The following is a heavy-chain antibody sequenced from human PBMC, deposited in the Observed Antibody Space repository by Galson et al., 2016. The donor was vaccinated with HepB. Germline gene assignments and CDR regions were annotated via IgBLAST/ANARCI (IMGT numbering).Heavy chain of an antibody. CDR2: IRSNAYGGTA. V-gene: IGHV3-49*03. D-gene: IGHD5-18*01. Sequence: SLRLSCAASGFTFGDYAMSWFRQAPGKGLEWVGFIRSNAYGGTAEYAASVKGRFTISRDDSKIIAYLQMNSLRTEDTAVYYFTTRGVDTEMFDSCRQGTLVTVSS. CDR1: GFTFGDYA. CDR3: TTRGVDTEMFDS. J-gene: IGHJ4*02.